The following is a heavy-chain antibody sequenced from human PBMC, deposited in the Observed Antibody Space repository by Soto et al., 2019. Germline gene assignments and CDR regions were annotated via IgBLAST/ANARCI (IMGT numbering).Heavy chain of an antibody. V-gene: IGHV3-33*01. J-gene: IGHJ4*02. CDR1: GSSFSTYG. CDR3: ARDNSDSGGYYYFDY. Sequence: QVQLVESGGGVVQPGRSLRLSCAASGSSFSTYGMHWVRQAPGKGLECVAVIWFDGSNKQYADSVKGRFTISRDNSKNTLYLQMNSLIVEDTAVYYCARDNSDSGGYYYFDYWGQGTLVTVSS. D-gene: IGHD3-22*01. CDR2: IWFDGSNK.